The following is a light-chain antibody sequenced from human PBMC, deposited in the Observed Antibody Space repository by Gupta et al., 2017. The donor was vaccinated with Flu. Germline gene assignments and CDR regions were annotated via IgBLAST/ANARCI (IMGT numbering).Light chain of an antibody. CDR2: TNN. V-gene: IGLV1-44*01. Sequence: QSVLPPPPSASCPPGPRVTISCSGSISNIGSNTVNWYQQLPGTAPKLLIYTNNQRPSGVPDRFSGAKSGTSASVAISGLQAEDEADYYCAAWDDDRSGRVFGGGTRLTVL. CDR3: AAWDDDRSGRV. J-gene: IGLJ3*02. CDR1: ISNIGSNT.